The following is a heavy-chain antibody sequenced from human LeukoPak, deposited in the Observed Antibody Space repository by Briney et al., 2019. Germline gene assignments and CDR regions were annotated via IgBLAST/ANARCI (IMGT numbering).Heavy chain of an antibody. J-gene: IGHJ3*02. V-gene: IGHV1-24*01. CDR1: GYTLTELS. CDR3: ATSKTHWGSYRFDAFDI. CDR2: FDAEDGET. D-gene: IGHD3-16*02. Sequence: AASVKVSCKVSGYTLTELSMHWVRQAPGKGLEWMGCFDAEDGETIYAQNFQGRVTMTEDTSTDTAYMELSSLRSEDTALYYCATSKTHWGSYRFDAFDIWGQGTMVTVSS.